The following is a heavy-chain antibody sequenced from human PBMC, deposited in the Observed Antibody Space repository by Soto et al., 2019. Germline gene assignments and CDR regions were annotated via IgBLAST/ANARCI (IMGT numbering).Heavy chain of an antibody. D-gene: IGHD6-19*01. J-gene: IGHJ5*02. V-gene: IGHV3-7*01. CDR2: IKQDGSEK. CDR3: ARDPISRQWLVGGYTYNWFDP. CDR1: GFTFSSYW. Sequence: GGSLRLSCAASGFTFSSYWMSWVRQAPGKGLEWVANIKQDGSEKYYVDSVKGRFTISRDNAKNSLYLQMNSLRAEDTAVYYCARDPISRQWLVGGYTYNWFDPWGQGTLVTVSS.